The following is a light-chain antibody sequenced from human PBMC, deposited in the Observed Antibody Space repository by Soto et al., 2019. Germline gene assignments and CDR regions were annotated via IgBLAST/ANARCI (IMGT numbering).Light chain of an antibody. CDR3: QSYDNSLNHVV. Sequence: QSVLTQPPSVSGAPGQRVTIPCTGSSSNIGSFYDVHWYQQLPGTVPKLLIYGDNNRPSGVPDRFSASKSGTAASLAITGLQAEDEADYYCQSYDNSLNHVVFGGGPKLTVL. J-gene: IGLJ2*01. CDR2: GDN. V-gene: IGLV1-40*01. CDR1: SSNIGSFYD.